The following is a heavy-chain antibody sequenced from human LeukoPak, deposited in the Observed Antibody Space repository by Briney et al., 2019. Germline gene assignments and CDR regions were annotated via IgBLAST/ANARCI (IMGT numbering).Heavy chain of an antibody. D-gene: IGHD2-21*01. V-gene: IGHV3-30-3*01. CDR2: ISYHGSNK. Sequence: PGGSLRLSCAASGFTFSSYAMHWVRQAPGKGLEWVAVISYHGSNKYYADSVKGRFTISRDNSKNTLYLQMNSLRAEDTAVYYCARDKYCGGDCPPDYWGQGTLVTVSS. CDR3: ARDKYCGGDCPPDY. J-gene: IGHJ4*02. CDR1: GFTFSSYA.